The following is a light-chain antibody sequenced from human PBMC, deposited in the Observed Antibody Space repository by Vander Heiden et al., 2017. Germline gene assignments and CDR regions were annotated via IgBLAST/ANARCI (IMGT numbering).Light chain of an antibody. J-gene: IGKJ1*01. CDR2: AAS. Sequence: AIQMTQSPSSLSASVGDRVTITCRASQDVRNNLGWYQQKPGTAPKFLIYAASSSQNGVPSRFSGSGSGTDFTLTISSLQPEDFATYYCRQDDSYPRTFGQGTKVEIK. CDR3: RQDDSYPRT. CDR1: QDVRNN. V-gene: IGKV1-6*01.